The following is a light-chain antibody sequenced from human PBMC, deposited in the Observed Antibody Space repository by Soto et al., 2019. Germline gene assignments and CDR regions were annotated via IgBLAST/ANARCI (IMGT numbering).Light chain of an antibody. CDR2: DAS. J-gene: IGKJ4*01. CDR1: QDISNY. V-gene: IGKV1-33*01. Sequence: DIQMTQSPSSLSASVGDRVTITCQASQDISNYLNWYQQKPGKAPKLLIYDASNLETGVASRFSGSGSGTDLTFPISSLQPEDIATYYCQQYDNRPFTFGGGTKVEIK. CDR3: QQYDNRPFT.